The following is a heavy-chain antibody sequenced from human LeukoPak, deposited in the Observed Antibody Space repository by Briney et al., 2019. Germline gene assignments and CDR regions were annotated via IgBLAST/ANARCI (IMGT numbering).Heavy chain of an antibody. CDR2: ISSSSSYI. V-gene: IGHV3-21*01. J-gene: IGHJ4*02. CDR1: GFTFSSYS. CDR3: ASHGYCSSTCCYG. D-gene: IGHD2-2*01. Sequence: GGSLRLSCAASGFTFSSYSMNWVRQAPGKGLEWVSSISSSSSYIYYADSVKGRFTISRDNAKNSLYLQMNSLRAEDTAVYYCASHGYCSSTCCYGWGQGTLVTVSS.